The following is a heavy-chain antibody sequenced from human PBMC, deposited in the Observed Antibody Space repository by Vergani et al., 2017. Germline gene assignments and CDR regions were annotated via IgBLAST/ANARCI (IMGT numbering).Heavy chain of an antibody. D-gene: IGHD2-2*02. CDR1: GGSFSGYY. V-gene: IGHV4-34*01. CDR2: INHSGST. CDR3: ARGRLRSAAIVDYYYYYGMDV. Sequence: QLQLQESGPGLVKPSETLSLTCAVYGGSFSGYYWSWIRQPPGKGLEWIGEINHSGSTNYNPSLKSRVTISVDTSKNQFSLKLSSVTAADTAVYYCARGRLRSAAIVDYYYYYGMDVWGQGTTVTVSS. J-gene: IGHJ6*02.